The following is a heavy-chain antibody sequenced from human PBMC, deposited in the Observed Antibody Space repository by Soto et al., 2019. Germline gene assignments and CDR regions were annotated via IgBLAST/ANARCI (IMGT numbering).Heavy chain of an antibody. J-gene: IGHJ3*02. D-gene: IGHD3-9*01. CDR2: INSAGSII. V-gene: IGHV3-48*01. CDR1: GFTPSRLS. CDR3: ATGTDFGWLDNSDHALDI. Sequence: EAQLVQSGGALVQPGGSLRLSCAASGFTPSRLSMNWVRQAPGKGLEWISYINSAGSIIYYADSVKGRFTISRDNAKNSLYLQMNSLGAEDTAVYYCATGTDFGWLDNSDHALDIWGEGTMVTVSS.